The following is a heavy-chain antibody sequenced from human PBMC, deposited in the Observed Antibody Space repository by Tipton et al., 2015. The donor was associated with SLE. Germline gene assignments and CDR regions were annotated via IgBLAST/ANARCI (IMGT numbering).Heavy chain of an antibody. Sequence: LRLSCTVSGGSISSYYWSWIRQPPGKGLEWIGYIYDSGSTNYNPSLKSRVTISVDTSKNQFSLKLSSVTAADTAVYYCARWTYDSRPYYYYYYMDVWGKGTTVTVSS. CDR1: GGSISSYY. V-gene: IGHV4-59*01. D-gene: IGHD3-22*01. J-gene: IGHJ6*03. CDR3: ARWTYDSRPYYYYYYMDV. CDR2: IYDSGST.